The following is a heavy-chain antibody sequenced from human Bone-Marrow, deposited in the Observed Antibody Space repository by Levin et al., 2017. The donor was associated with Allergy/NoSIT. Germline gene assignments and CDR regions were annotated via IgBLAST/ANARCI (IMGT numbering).Heavy chain of an antibody. V-gene: IGHV4-31*03. D-gene: IGHD6-13*01. Sequence: SQTLSLTCIVSGGSISSSRHYWTWIRQHPGKGLELIGYIHDSGSTYYNPSLKSRVVVSIERSKNHFSLRLSSVTAADTAVYHCARATTYFGSSLYYYFMDVWGKGTTVTVS. CDR1: GGSISSSRHY. J-gene: IGHJ6*03. CDR2: IHDSGST. CDR3: ARATTYFGSSLYYYFMDV.